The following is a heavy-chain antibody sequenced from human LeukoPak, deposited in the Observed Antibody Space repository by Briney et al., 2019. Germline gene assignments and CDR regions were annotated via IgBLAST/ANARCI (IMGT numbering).Heavy chain of an antibody. D-gene: IGHD3-9*01. Sequence: SETLSLTCAVYGGSFSGYYWGWIRQPPGKGLEWIGSIYYSGSTYYNPSLKSRVTISVDTSKNQFSLKLSSVTAADTAVYYCARHRLLRYYDILTGLRWFDPWGQGTLVTVSS. CDR3: ARHRLLRYYDILTGLRWFDP. CDR2: IYYSGST. J-gene: IGHJ5*02. V-gene: IGHV4-39*01. CDR1: GGSFSGYY.